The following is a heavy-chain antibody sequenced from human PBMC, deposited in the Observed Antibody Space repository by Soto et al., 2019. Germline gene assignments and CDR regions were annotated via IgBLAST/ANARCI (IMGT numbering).Heavy chain of an antibody. CDR1: GFTFSSYS. Sequence: GGSLRLSCEASGFTFSSYSMNWVRQAPGKGLEWVSYINSSSRTIYYADSVKGRFTISRDNAKNTLYLQMNSLRAEDTAVYYCARRDQIAYYYGMDVWGQGTTVTVSS. V-gene: IGHV3-48*01. J-gene: IGHJ6*02. CDR3: ARRDQIAYYYGMDV. CDR2: INSSSRTI. D-gene: IGHD2-21*01.